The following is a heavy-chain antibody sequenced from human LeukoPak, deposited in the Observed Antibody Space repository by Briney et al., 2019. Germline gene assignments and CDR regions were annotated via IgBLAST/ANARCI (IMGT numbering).Heavy chain of an antibody. CDR1: GGSISSSSYY. CDR2: IYYSGST. D-gene: IGHD6-13*01. J-gene: IGHJ5*02. CDR3: ARDRSSTWYVVWFDP. V-gene: IGHV4-39*07. Sequence: SETLSLTCTVSGGSISSSSYYWGWICQPPGKGLEWIGSIYYSGSTYYNPSLKSRVTISVDTSKNQFSLKLSSVTAADTAVYYCARDRSSTWYVVWFDPWGQGTLVTVSS.